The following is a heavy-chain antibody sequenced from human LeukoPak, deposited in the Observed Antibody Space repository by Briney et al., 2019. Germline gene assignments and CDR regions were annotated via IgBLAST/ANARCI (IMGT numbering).Heavy chain of an antibody. Sequence: SGPTLVNPTQTLTLTCTFSGFSLSTSGVGVGWIRQPPGKALEWLALIYWDDDKRYRPSLKSRLTITKDTSKNQVVLTVTNLDTVDTATYYCAHAVSGSSRIDFWGQGTLVTVSS. D-gene: IGHD1-20*01. CDR3: AHAVSGSSRIDF. J-gene: IGHJ4*02. CDR1: GFSLSTSGVG. V-gene: IGHV2-5*02. CDR2: IYWDDDK.